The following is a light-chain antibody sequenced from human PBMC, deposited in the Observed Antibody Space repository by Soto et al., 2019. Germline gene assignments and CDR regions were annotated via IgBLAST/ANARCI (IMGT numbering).Light chain of an antibody. CDR2: WAS. CDR1: QSLLYTSNNKNY. V-gene: IGKV4-1*01. CDR3: QQYYTTPRT. J-gene: IGKJ1*01. Sequence: DFVVTQSPKSLTVTLGGRATINCKSSQSLLYTSNNKNYLAWYQQKPGQPPKLIIYWASTRESGVPDRFTDSGSGTDFTLTISNLQAEDAAVYYCQQYYTTPRTFGQGTKVEI.